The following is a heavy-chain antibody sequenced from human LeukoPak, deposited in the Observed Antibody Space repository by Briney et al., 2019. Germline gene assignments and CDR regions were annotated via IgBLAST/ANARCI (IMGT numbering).Heavy chain of an antibody. Sequence: GAAVKVSCKASGYTFTTYGISWVRQAPGQGLEWMGWISAYNDNTHYALKLQGRVTMTTDTSTTTAYMELRSPRSDDTAVYYCARGSQYYDFWSGYSHFDYWGQGTLVTVSS. D-gene: IGHD3-3*01. CDR1: GYTFTTYG. V-gene: IGHV1-18*01. CDR3: ARGSQYYDFWSGYSHFDY. J-gene: IGHJ4*02. CDR2: ISAYNDNT.